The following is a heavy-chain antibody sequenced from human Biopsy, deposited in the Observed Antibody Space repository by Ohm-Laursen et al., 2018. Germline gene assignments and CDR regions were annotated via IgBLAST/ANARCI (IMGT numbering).Heavy chain of an antibody. D-gene: IGHD2-15*01. CDR3: AQTYCRGVHCYLGDF. J-gene: IGHJ4*02. V-gene: IGHV3-72*01. Sequence: SLRLSCTASRFTFSDYYVDWVRQTPGKGLEWVSGISDKTNSFTTEYAPSVKCRFSIARDDSKNSLYLQMNSLKTEDSAVYYCAQTYCRGVHCYLGDFWGQGTLVTVSS. CDR2: ISDKTNSFTT. CDR1: RFTFSDYY.